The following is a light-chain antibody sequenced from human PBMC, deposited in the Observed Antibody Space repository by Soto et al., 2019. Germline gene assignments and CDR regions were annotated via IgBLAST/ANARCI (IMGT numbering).Light chain of an antibody. J-gene: IGKJ1*01. CDR2: DAS. Sequence: IQMTQYPSSLSASVGDRVTISCRASQGINNYLAWYQRKPGKVPKLLIYDASSLESGVPSRFSGSGSGTEFTLTISSLQPDDFATYYCQQYYSYPRTFGQGTKVDIK. CDR3: QQYYSYPRT. CDR1: QGINNY. V-gene: IGKV1-13*02.